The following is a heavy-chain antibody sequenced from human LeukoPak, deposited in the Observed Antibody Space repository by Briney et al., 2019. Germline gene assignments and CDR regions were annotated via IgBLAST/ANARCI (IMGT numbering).Heavy chain of an antibody. Sequence: SETLSLTCAVYGGSFSGYYWSWIRQPPGKGLEWIGEINHSGSTNYNPSLKSRVTTSVDTSKNQFSLKLSSVTAADTAVYYCARGRVAVAGTNFDYWGQGTLVTVSS. CDR2: INHSGST. J-gene: IGHJ4*02. CDR1: GGSFSGYY. D-gene: IGHD6-19*01. CDR3: ARGRVAVAGTNFDY. V-gene: IGHV4-34*01.